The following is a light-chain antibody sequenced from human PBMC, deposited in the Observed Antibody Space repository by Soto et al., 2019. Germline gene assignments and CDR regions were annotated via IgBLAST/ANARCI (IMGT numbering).Light chain of an antibody. V-gene: IGKV1-5*01. CDR3: QQYNSYSPA. CDR1: QSISSW. J-gene: IGKJ1*01. CDR2: DAS. Sequence: IQLTQSPSFLSASVGDRVTITCRASQSISSWLAWYQQRPGKAPKLLIYDASSLQSGVPSRFSGSGSGTEFTLTISSLQPDDFATYYCQQYNSYSPAFGQGTKVDIK.